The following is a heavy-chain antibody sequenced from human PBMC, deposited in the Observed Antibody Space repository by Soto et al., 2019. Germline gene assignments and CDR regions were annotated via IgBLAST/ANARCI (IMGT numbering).Heavy chain of an antibody. D-gene: IGHD4-17*01. Sequence: QVQLVQSGAEVKKPGASVKVSCKASGYTFTSYGISWVRQAPGQGLEWMGWISAYNGNTNYPQKLQGRVTMTADTSKSTAYIELRSLRSDDTAVYYGARDSGPYGDQYYYYYMDVWGKGTTVTVSS. V-gene: IGHV1-18*01. J-gene: IGHJ6*03. CDR3: ARDSGPYGDQYYYYYMDV. CDR1: GYTFTSYG. CDR2: ISAYNGNT.